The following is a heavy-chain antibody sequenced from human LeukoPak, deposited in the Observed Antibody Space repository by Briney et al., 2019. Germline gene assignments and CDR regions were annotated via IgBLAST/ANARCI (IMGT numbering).Heavy chain of an antibody. CDR2: IYYSGST. V-gene: IGHV4-59*01. CDR3: ARDQIQLWHYGMDV. CDR1: GGSIRSYY. J-gene: IGHJ6*02. D-gene: IGHD5-18*01. Sequence: SETLSLTCTVSGGSIRSYYWSWIRQPPGKGLEWIGYIYYSGSTNYNPSLKSRVTISVDTSKNQFSLKLSSVTAADTAVYYCARDQIQLWHYGMDVWGQGTTVTVSS.